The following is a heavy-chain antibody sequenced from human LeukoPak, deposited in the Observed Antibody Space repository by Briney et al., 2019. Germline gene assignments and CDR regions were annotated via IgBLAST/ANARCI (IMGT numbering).Heavy chain of an antibody. V-gene: IGHV3-21*01. CDR3: ARGQSGYYPFDY. Sequence: PGGSLRLSCAASGFTFSSYSMNWVRQAPGKGLEWVSSISSSTGYIYYADSVKGRFTISRDNAKNSLFLQMDSLRAEDTAVYYCARGQSGYYPFDYWGQGTLVTVSS. D-gene: IGHD3-22*01. J-gene: IGHJ4*02. CDR2: ISSSTGYI. CDR1: GFTFSSYS.